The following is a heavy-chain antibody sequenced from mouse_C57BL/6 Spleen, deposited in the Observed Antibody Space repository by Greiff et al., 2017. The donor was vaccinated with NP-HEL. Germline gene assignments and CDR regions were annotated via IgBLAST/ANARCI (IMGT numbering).Heavy chain of an antibody. Sequence: EVQLVESGGDLVKPGGSLKLSCAASGFTFSSYGMSWVRQTPDKRLEWVATISSGGSYTYYPDSVKGRFTISRDNAKNTLYLQMSSLKSEDTAMYYCARQPYYGSSYWYFDVWGTGTTVTVSS. V-gene: IGHV5-6*01. D-gene: IGHD1-1*01. J-gene: IGHJ1*03. CDR3: ARQPYYGSSYWYFDV. CDR2: ISSGGSYT. CDR1: GFTFSSYG.